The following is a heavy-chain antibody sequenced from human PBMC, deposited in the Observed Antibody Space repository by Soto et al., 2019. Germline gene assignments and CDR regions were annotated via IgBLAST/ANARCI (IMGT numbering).Heavy chain of an antibody. J-gene: IGHJ4*02. CDR3: ARDTGRYYFDN. Sequence: ASVKVSCKASGYTFTGYYMHWVRQAPGQGLEWMGWINPHSGGTNYAQKFQGWVTMTRDTSISTAYMELSRLRSDDTAVYYCARDTGRYYFDNWGQGTLVTVSS. CDR1: GYTFTGYY. CDR2: INPHSGGT. V-gene: IGHV1-2*04.